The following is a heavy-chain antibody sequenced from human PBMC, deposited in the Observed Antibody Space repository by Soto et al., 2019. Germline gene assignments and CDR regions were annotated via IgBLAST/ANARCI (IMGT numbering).Heavy chain of an antibody. Sequence: QVHLVQSGVEVKKPGASVKVSCKASGYNFINYGITWVRQAPGQGLEWMGWISVHNGNIKYAQKLQGRVTMTTDTXXXXAYMELRSLRSDDTAVYYCVRDLDGSGSYYTDYWGPGTVVTVSS. CDR1: GYNFINYG. CDR2: ISVHNGNI. D-gene: IGHD3-10*01. V-gene: IGHV1-18*01. CDR3: VRDLDGSGSYYTDY. J-gene: IGHJ4*02.